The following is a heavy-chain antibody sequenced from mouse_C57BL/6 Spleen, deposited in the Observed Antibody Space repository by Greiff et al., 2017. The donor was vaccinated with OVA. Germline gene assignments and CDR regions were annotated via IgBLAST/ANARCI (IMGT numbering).Heavy chain of an antibody. CDR3: ARGEPYYGSSPFAY. CDR1: GYTFTSYW. V-gene: IGHV1-61*01. Sequence: QVQLKQPGAELVRPGSSVKLSCKASGYTFTSYWMDWVKQRPGQGLEWIGNIYPSDSETHYNQKFKDKATLTVDKSSSTAYMQLSSLTSEDSAVYYCARGEPYYGSSPFAYWGQGTLVTVSA. J-gene: IGHJ3*01. CDR2: IYPSDSET. D-gene: IGHD1-1*01.